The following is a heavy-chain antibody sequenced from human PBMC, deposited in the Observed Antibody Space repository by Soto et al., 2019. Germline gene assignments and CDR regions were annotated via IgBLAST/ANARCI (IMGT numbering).Heavy chain of an antibody. J-gene: IGHJ5*02. CDR2: IYYSGST. D-gene: IGHD3-10*01. V-gene: IGHV4-39*01. Sequence: QLQLQESGPGLVKPSETLSLPCTVSGGSISSSSYYWGWIRQPPGKGLEWIGSIYYSGSTYYNASLKGPVTISVDTSKNQFSLELSSVTAADTAVYYCARVVMVRGVISFSWFDPWGQGTLVTVSS. CDR3: ARVVMVRGVISFSWFDP. CDR1: GGSISSSSYY.